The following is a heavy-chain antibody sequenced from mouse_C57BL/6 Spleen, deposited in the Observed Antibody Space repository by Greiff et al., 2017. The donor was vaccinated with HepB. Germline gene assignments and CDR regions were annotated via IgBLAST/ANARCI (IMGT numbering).Heavy chain of an antibody. V-gene: IGHV1-55*01. Sequence: QVQLQQPGAELVKPGASVKMSCKASGYTFTSYWITWVKQRPGQGLEWIGDIYPGSGSTNYNEKFKSKATLTVDTSSSTAYMQRSSLTSEDSAVYYCARGAVTVVDAMDYWGQGTSVTVSS. CDR1: GYTFTSYW. D-gene: IGHD1-1*01. J-gene: IGHJ4*01. CDR2: IYPGSGST. CDR3: ARGAVTVVDAMDY.